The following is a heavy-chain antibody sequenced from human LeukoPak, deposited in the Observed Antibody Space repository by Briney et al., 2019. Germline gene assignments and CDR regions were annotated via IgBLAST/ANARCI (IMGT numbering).Heavy chain of an antibody. CDR1: GFTFSSYW. CDR2: MNQDGGEK. V-gene: IGHV3-7*01. CDR3: AREHYDILTGYSGNSFQY. Sequence: GGSLRLSCAASGFTFSSYWMSWVRQAPGQGLEWVANMNQDGGEKYYVDSVKGRFTISRDNAKNSLDLQMNSLRAEDTAVYYCAREHYDILTGYSGNSFQYWGQGTLVTVST. D-gene: IGHD3-9*01. J-gene: IGHJ1*01.